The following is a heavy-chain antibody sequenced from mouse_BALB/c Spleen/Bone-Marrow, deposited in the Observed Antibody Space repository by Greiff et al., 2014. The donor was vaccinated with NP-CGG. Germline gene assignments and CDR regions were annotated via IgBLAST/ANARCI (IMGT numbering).Heavy chain of an antibody. Sequence: EVKLVESGPELVKPGASMRISCRASGYSFTAYTMNWVKQSHGKNLEWIGLINPYNGGTNYNQKFKGKATLTVDKSSSTAYMELLSLTSEDSAVYYCASWSTTGAMDYWGQGTSVTVSS. J-gene: IGHJ4*01. CDR3: ASWSTTGAMDY. D-gene: IGHD5-1*01. CDR2: INPYNGGT. CDR1: GYSFTAYT. V-gene: IGHV1-18*01.